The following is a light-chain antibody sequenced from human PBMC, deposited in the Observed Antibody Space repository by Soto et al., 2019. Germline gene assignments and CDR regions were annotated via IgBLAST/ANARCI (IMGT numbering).Light chain of an antibody. Sequence: EIVMTQSPATLSLSPGERATLSCRASQSVSSSYLSWYQQKPGQAPRLLIYGASTRATGIPAMFSGSGSGTDFTLTIRSLQPEDFAVYYCQQDYNLPLTFGGGTKVEIK. CDR2: GAS. CDR3: QQDYNLPLT. CDR1: QSVSSSY. V-gene: IGKV3D-7*01. J-gene: IGKJ4*01.